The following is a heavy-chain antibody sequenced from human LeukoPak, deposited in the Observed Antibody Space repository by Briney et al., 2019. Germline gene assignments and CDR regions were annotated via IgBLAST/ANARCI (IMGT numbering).Heavy chain of an antibody. Sequence: GGSLRLSCAASGFTFSSYSMHWVRQAPGKGLEGVSSISSSTSYIYYADSVKGRFTISRDNAKNSLYLQMNSLRAEDTALYYCVRDLYSGTYYYFDFWGQGALVTVSS. J-gene: IGHJ4*02. CDR3: VRDLYSGTYYYFDF. V-gene: IGHV3-21*01. CDR2: ISSSTSYI. CDR1: GFTFSSYS. D-gene: IGHD1-26*01.